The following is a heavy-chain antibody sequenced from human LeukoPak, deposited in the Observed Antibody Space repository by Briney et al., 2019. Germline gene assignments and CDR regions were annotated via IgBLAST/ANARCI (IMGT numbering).Heavy chain of an antibody. Sequence: GGSLRLSCAVSGITLSNYGMSWVRQAPGKGLEWVAGISDRGSRTNYADSVKGRFTISTDHPKNTLYLQMNSLRAEDTAVYFCVREARGYHYTYFDYWGQGTLVTVSS. V-gene: IGHV3-23*01. CDR3: VREARGYHYTYFDY. D-gene: IGHD5-18*01. CDR1: GITLSNYG. J-gene: IGHJ4*02. CDR2: ISDRGSRT.